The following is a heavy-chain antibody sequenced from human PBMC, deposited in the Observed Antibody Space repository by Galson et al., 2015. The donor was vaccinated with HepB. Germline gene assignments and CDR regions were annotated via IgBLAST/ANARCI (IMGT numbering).Heavy chain of an antibody. J-gene: IGHJ4*02. V-gene: IGHV3-9*01. CDR2: ISWNSGHS. Sequence: SLRLSCATSGFTFGDYAMHWVRQAPGKGLEWVSGISWNSGHSAYLDSVEGRFTISRDNAKNSLYLQLNSLTSEDTALYFCVKDVDPFLGVAAAGWFENWGQGTPVTVSS. CDR3: VKDVDPFLGVAAAGWFEN. D-gene: IGHD6-13*01. CDR1: GFTFGDYA.